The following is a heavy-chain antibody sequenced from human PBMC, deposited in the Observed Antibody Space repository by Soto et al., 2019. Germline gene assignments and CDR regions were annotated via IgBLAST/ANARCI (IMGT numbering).Heavy chain of an antibody. CDR2: ISAYNGNT. J-gene: IGHJ6*03. V-gene: IGHV1-18*01. CDR1: GYTFTSYG. D-gene: IGHD6-13*01. Sequence: ASVKVSCKASGYTFTSYGISWVRQAPGQGLEWMGWISAYNGNTNYAQKLQGRVTMTTDTSTSTAYMELRSLRSDDTAVYYCARDRGESSSWPVSYYYYYYMDVWGKGTTVTVSS. CDR3: ARDRGESSSWPVSYYYYYYMDV.